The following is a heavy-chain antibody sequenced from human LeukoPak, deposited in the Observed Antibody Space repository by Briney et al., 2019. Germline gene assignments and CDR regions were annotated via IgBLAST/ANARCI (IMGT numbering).Heavy chain of an antibody. J-gene: IGHJ5*02. CDR2: INHSGST. CDR1: GGSFSGYY. V-gene: IGHV4-34*01. Sequence: SETLSLTCAVYGGSFSGYYWSWIRQPPGKGLEWIGEINHSGSTNYNPSLKSRVTISVDTSKNQFFLKLSSVTAADTAVYYCARGGTYSSGWFLSEGFDPWGQGTLVTVSS. CDR3: ARGGTYSSGWFLSEGFDP. D-gene: IGHD6-19*01.